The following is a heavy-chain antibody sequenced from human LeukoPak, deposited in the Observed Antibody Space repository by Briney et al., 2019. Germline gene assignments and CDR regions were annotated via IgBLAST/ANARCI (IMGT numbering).Heavy chain of an antibody. CDR2: ITSGSDIL. CDR3: ARDINWSFDY. D-gene: IGHD1-1*01. J-gene: IGHJ4*02. CDR1: GLTFSSYS. Sequence: GGSLRLSCAVSGLTFSSYSMNWVRQAPGKGLEWISYITSGSDILSYADSVKGRFTISRDNAKRSMYLQMNSLGAEDTAVYYCARDINWSFDYWGQGILVTVSS. V-gene: IGHV3-48*01.